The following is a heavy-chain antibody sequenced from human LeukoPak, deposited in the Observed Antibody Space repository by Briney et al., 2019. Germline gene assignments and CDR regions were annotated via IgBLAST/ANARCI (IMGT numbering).Heavy chain of an antibody. CDR3: ARGDTAMVSYYFDY. CDR2: ISYDGSNK. D-gene: IGHD5-18*01. J-gene: IGHJ4*02. V-gene: IGHV3-30-3*01. CDR1: GFTFSSYA. Sequence: GGSLRLSCAASGFTFSSYAMHWVRQAPGKGLEWVAVISYDGSNKYYADSVKGRFTISRDNSKNTLYLQMNSLRAEDMAVYYCARGDTAMVSYYFDYWGQGTLVTVSS.